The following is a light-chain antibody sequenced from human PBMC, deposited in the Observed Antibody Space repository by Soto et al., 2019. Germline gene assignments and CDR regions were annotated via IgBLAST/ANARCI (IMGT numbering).Light chain of an antibody. V-gene: IGLV1-40*01. CDR3: QSYYPISRTSL. J-gene: IGLJ2*01. Sequence: QSVLTQPPSVSGAPGQRVTISCTGSSSNIGAGHAVHWYQQLPGTAPKLLIYSNNNRPSGVPDRFSGSKSGSTASLAIAGRQHDEEEDYYCQSYYPISRTSLFGGGTKLTVL. CDR1: SSNIGAGHA. CDR2: SNN.